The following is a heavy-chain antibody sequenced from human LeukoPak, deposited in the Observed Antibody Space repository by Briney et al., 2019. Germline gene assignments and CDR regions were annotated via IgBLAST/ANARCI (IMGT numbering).Heavy chain of an antibody. CDR1: GYTFTSYY. Sequence: APVKVSRKASGYTFTSYYMHWVRQAPGQGLEWMGIINPSGGSTNYAQKFQGRVTMTRDTSTSTVYMELTSLRSEDTAVYYCARDASGSYFDFWGQGTLVTVSS. CDR3: ARDASGSYFDF. CDR2: INPSGGST. V-gene: IGHV1-46*01. D-gene: IGHD1-26*01. J-gene: IGHJ4*02.